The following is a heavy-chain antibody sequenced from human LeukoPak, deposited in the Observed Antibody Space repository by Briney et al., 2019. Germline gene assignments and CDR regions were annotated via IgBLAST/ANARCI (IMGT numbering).Heavy chain of an antibody. Sequence: SETLSLTCAVYGGSFSGYYWSWIRQPPGKGLEWIGEINHIGSTNYNPSLKSRVTISVDTSKNQVSLKLSSVTAADTAVYYCARGSVEYCSSTSCFRAYYYYYMDVWGKGTTVTVSS. CDR2: INHIGST. J-gene: IGHJ6*03. D-gene: IGHD2-2*01. CDR1: GGSFSGYY. CDR3: ARGSVEYCSSTSCFRAYYYYYMDV. V-gene: IGHV4-34*01.